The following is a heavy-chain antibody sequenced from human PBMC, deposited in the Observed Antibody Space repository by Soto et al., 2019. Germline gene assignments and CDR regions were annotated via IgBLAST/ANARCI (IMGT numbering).Heavy chain of an antibody. Sequence: SETLSLTCTVSDGSFNSRRYYGGWIPEPPGRGLEWIGSIYYSGTTYYNPSLNSRVTISVDAAKNQFSLKLSSVNAADTDVYYCARGPYCSRDCYSHYFDYWGQRTLVTVSS. CDR3: ARGPYCSRDCYSHYFDY. D-gene: IGHD2-21*02. CDR2: IYYSGTT. CDR1: DGSFNSRRYY. J-gene: IGHJ4*02. V-gene: IGHV4-39*02.